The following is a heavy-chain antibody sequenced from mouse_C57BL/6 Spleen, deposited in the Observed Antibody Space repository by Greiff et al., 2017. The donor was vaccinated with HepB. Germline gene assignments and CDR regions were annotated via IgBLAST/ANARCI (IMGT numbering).Heavy chain of an antibody. D-gene: IGHD4-1*01. V-gene: IGHV5-6*01. Sequence: EVKVVESGGDLVKPGGSLKLSCAASGFTFSSYGMSWVRQTPDKRLEWVATISSGGSYTYYPDSVKGRFTISRDNAKNTLYLQMSSLKSEDTAMYYCARHGTGTYYFDYWGQGTTLTVSS. J-gene: IGHJ2*01. CDR3: ARHGTGTYYFDY. CDR1: GFTFSSYG. CDR2: ISSGGSYT.